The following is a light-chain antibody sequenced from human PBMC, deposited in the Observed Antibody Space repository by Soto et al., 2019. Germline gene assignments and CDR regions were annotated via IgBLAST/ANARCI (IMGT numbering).Light chain of an antibody. CDR2: EVT. CDR1: PNYVGNNNKY. CDR3: SSYTTSHVV. J-gene: IGLJ2*01. V-gene: IGLV2-14*01. Sequence: QSALTQPASVSGSPGQSITISCTGAPNYVGNNNKYVSWYQQHPGKAPKLMIYEVTHRPSGVSNRCSGSESVNTASLTISGLEAEDEADYYCSSYTTSHVVFGGGTKVTVL.